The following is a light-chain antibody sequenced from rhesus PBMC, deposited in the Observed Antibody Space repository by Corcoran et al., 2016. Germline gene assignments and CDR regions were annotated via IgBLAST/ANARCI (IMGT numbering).Light chain of an antibody. CDR1: QRVSNY. Sequence: EIVMTQSPATLSLSPGERATLSCRASQRVSNYVAWYQQNPEQVPRLLIECASSRATGNPDRCSGSGSGTDFTLIISSLEPGDVGVYDCQQYNNWKTFGQGTKVEIK. CDR2: CAS. V-gene: IGKV3S9*01. J-gene: IGKJ1*01. CDR3: QQYNNWKT.